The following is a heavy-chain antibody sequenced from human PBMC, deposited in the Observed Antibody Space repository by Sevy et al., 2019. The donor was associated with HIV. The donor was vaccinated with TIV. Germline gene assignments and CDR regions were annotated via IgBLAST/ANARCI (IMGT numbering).Heavy chain of an antibody. J-gene: IGHJ3*02. CDR1: GGSINSDH. CDR2: VYYTGGT. Sequence: SETLSLTCTVSGGSINSDHWNWIRQPPGKGLEWIGYVYYTGGTNYNPSLKNRVTISVDRTKNQFYLKLTSVTAADTAVYYCARRNDIDIWGQGTMVTVSS. V-gene: IGHV4-59*08. CDR3: ARRNDIDI.